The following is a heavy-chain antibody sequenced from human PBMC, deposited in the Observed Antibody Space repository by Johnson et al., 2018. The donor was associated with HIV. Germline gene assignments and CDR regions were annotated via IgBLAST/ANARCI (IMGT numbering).Heavy chain of an antibody. D-gene: IGHD7-27*01. V-gene: IGHV3-33*06. CDR2: IWYDGSNK. CDR3: AKDSANWGGAFDI. Sequence: VVESGRSLRISCAASGFTFSSYGMHWVRQAPGKGLEWVAVIWYDGSNKYYADSVRGRFTISRDTSKNTLYLQMNSLRAEDTAVYYCAKDSANWGGAFDIWGKGKMVTVSS. J-gene: IGHJ3*02. CDR1: GFTFSSYG.